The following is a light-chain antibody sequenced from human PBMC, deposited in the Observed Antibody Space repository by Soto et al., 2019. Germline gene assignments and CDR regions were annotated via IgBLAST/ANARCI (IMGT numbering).Light chain of an antibody. Sequence: IVLTQSAGALSLTPVERATLSCRASQSVSSSYLAWYQQKPVQAPRLLIYGASSRATGIPDRFSGSGSGTDFTLTISRLEPEDFAVYYCQEYGSSPRTFGQGTKVDI. CDR3: QEYGSSPRT. J-gene: IGKJ1*01. V-gene: IGKV3-20*01. CDR2: GAS. CDR1: QSVSSSY.